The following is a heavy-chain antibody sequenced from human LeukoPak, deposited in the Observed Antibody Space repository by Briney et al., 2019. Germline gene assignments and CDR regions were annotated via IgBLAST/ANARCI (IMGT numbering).Heavy chain of an antibody. CDR2: IYYSGST. CDR3: AMRYPFNYYGSGSYYNELYYFDY. J-gene: IGHJ4*02. Sequence: PSETLSLTCTVSGGSISSGDYYWSWIRQPPGKGLEWIGYIYYSGSTYYNPSLKSRVTISVDTSKNQFSLKLSSVTAADTAVYYCAMRYPFNYYGSGSYYNELYYFDYWGQGTLVTVSS. CDR1: GGSISSGDYY. D-gene: IGHD3-10*01. V-gene: IGHV4-30-4*01.